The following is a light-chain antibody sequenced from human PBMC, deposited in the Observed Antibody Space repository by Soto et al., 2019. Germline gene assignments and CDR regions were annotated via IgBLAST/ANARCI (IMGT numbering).Light chain of an antibody. V-gene: IGKV1-5*03. CDR3: QQYNSFPWT. CDR1: QSFSSW. Sequence: DIQMTQSPSTLSASVGDTATISCRASQSFSSWLAWYQQKPGKAPKLLIYKASSLQRGVPSRFSGSGSGTEFTLTISSLQPDDFATYYCQQYNSFPWTFGQGTKVDIK. J-gene: IGKJ1*01. CDR2: KAS.